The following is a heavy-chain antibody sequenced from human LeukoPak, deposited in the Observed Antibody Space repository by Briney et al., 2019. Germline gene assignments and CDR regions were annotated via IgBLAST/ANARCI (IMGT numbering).Heavy chain of an antibody. Sequence: GSLRLSCAASGFTFSSYSMNWVRQAPGKGLEWVSYISSSSSTIYYADSVKGRFTISRDNSKNTLYLQMNSLRAEDTAVYYCAKDVPADYWGQGTLVTVSS. V-gene: IGHV3-48*01. CDR3: AKDVPADY. D-gene: IGHD2-2*01. CDR1: GFTFSSYS. J-gene: IGHJ4*02. CDR2: ISSSSSTI.